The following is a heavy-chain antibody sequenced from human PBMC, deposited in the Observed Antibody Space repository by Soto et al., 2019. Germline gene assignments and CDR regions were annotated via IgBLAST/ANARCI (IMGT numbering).Heavy chain of an antibody. CDR3: AKQGSTMIVPQCWFDP. CDR2: ISGSGGST. CDR1: GFTFSSYA. D-gene: IGHD3-22*01. V-gene: IGHV3-23*01. Sequence: GGSLRLSCAASGFTFSSYAMSRVRQAPGKGLEWVSAISGSGGSTYYADSVKGRFTISRDNSKNTLYLQMNSLRAEDTAVYYCAKQGSTMIVPQCWFDPWGQGTLVTVSS. J-gene: IGHJ5*02.